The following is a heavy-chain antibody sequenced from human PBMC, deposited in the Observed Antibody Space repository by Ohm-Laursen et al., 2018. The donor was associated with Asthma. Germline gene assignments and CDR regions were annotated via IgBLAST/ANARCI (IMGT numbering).Heavy chain of an antibody. CDR2: ISYDGSNK. CDR3: ARLSSGYDAFDI. D-gene: IGHD6-19*01. J-gene: IGHJ3*02. CDR1: GFTFSSYG. Sequence: SLRLSCTASGFTFSSYGMHWVRQAPGKGLEWVAVISYDGSNKYYADSVKGRFTISRDNSKNTLYLQMNSLRAEDTAVYYCARLSSGYDAFDIWGQGTMVTVSS. V-gene: IGHV3-30*03.